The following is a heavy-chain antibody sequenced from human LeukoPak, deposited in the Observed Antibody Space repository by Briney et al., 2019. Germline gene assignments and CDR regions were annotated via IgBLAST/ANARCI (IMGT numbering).Heavy chain of an antibody. CDR3: TGSGSYTATFDF. J-gene: IGHJ4*02. V-gene: IGHV3-15*01. CDR2: IKSKTDGETT. Sequence: GGSLRLSCAASGFTFSNYWMHWVRQPPGKGLEWVGRIKSKTDGETTDYATPVKGRFTISRDDSRDTLHLQMTSLKTEDTAVYFCTGSGSYTATFDFWGRGTLVTVSS. D-gene: IGHD3-10*01. CDR1: GFTFSNYW.